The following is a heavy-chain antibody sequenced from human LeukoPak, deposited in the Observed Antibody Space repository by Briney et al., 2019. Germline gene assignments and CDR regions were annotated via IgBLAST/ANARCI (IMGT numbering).Heavy chain of an antibody. CDR2: ISSYNGNT. V-gene: IGHV1-18*01. Sequence: ASVKVSCQASGYTFTSYGITWVRQAPGQGLEWMGWISSYNGNTIYARNLQGRITMTTDTFTSTAYMELRSLISDDTAVYYCARDRQGSGPRPPETNWFDPWGQGTLVTVSS. J-gene: IGHJ5*02. CDR3: ARDRQGSGPRPPETNWFDP. CDR1: GYTFTSYG. D-gene: IGHD1-14*01.